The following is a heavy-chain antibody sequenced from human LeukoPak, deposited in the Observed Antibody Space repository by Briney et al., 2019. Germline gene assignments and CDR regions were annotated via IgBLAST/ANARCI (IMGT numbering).Heavy chain of an antibody. CDR2: IRPDGSSG. CDR1: GFTFSSYW. D-gene: IGHD3-10*01. Sequence: GGSLRLSCAASGFTFSSYWMSWVRQAPGKGLEWVANIRPDGSSGAYVDSVKGRFAISRDNAKSSLSLQMNTLRVEDTAVYYCWHPLIQGAVSWGQGTLVTVSS. J-gene: IGHJ5*02. V-gene: IGHV3-7*01. CDR3: WHPLIQGAVS.